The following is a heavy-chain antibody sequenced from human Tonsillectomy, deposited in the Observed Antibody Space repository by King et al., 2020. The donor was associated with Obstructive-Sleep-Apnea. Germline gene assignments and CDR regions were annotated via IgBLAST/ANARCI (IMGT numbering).Heavy chain of an antibody. J-gene: IGHJ3*02. Sequence: QLVQSRAEVKKPGESLKISCKASGYNFAINWIGWVRQMPGKGLQLMGIIFPSDSDTRYSPSFQARVTLSADKSISPAYLHWSSLKASDTAMYYCASQGDLLELRDDALDIWGQGTMVTVSS. CDR2: IFPSDSDT. D-gene: IGHD1-7*01. CDR1: GYNFAINW. V-gene: IGHV5-51*01. CDR3: ASQGDLLELRDDALDI.